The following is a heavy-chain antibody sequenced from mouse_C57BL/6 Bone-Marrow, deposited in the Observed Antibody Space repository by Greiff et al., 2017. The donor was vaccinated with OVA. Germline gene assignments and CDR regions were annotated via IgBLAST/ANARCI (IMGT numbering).Heavy chain of an antibody. CDR1: GFTFSSYG. CDR2: ISSGGSYT. V-gene: IGHV5-6*01. D-gene: IGHD3-2*02. CDR3: ARPGDSSGYRFAY. Sequence: EVHLVESGGDLVKPGGSLKLSCAASGFTFSSYGMSWVRQTPDKRLEWVATISSGGSYTYYPDSVKGRFTISRDNAKNTLYLQMSSLKSEDTAMYYCARPGDSSGYRFAYWGQGTLVTVSA. J-gene: IGHJ3*01.